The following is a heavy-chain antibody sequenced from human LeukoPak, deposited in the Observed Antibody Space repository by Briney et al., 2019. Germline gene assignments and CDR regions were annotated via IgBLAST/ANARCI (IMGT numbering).Heavy chain of an antibody. J-gene: IGHJ5*02. CDR2: INHSGST. CDR3: ARGVIVVVPAARLKRAQNWFDP. D-gene: IGHD2-2*01. Sequence: PSETLSLTCAVYGGSFSGYYWSWIRQPPGKGLEWIGEINHSGSTNYNPSLKSRVTISVDTSKNQFSLKLSSVTAADTAVYYCARGVIVVVPAARLKRAQNWFDPWGQGTLVTVSS. V-gene: IGHV4-34*01. CDR1: GGSFSGYY.